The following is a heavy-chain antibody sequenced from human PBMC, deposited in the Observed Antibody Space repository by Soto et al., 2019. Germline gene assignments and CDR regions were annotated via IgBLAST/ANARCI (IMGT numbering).Heavy chain of an antibody. J-gene: IGHJ4*02. V-gene: IGHV4-34*01. CDR3: ARVWRRGITIFGVVDPLGYFDY. CDR2: INHSGST. D-gene: IGHD3-3*01. Sequence: SETLSLTCAVYGGSFSGYYLSWIRQPPGKGLEWIGEINHSGSTNYNPSLKSRVTISVDTSKNQFSLKLSSVTAADTAVYYCARVWRRGITIFGVVDPLGYFDYWGQGTLVTVSS. CDR1: GGSFSGYY.